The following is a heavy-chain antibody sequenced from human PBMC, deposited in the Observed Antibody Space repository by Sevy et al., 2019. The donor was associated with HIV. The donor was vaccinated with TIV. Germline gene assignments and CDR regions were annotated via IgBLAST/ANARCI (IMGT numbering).Heavy chain of an antibody. CDR1: GFTVSNSY. Sequence: GGSLRLSCAASGFTVSNSYMSWVRQAPGKGLQWVSIIYRGDSTNYADPVKGRFTISRDNYKNTLYLEINNLRAEDMAVYYCARLNVYYFDSSGYYTTGNAFDIWGQGTLVTVSS. V-gene: IGHV3-53*01. CDR3: ARLNVYYFDSSGYYTTGNAFDI. CDR2: IYRGDST. D-gene: IGHD3-22*01. J-gene: IGHJ3*02.